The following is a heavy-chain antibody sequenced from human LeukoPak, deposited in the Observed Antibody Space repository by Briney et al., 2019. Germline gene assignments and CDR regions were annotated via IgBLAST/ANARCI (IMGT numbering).Heavy chain of an antibody. D-gene: IGHD1-26*01. CDR3: ARMRSAWGDYVDH. CDR2: IYAGDSET. CDR1: GYSFNRYW. V-gene: IGHV5-51*01. Sequence: GESLKISRKGSGYSFNRYWIGWVRQMPGKGLEWMGIIYAGDSETKYSPSFQGQVSISVDKSTSTAYLQWSSLKASDTATYYCARMRSAWGDYVDHWGQGTLVIVSS. J-gene: IGHJ4*02.